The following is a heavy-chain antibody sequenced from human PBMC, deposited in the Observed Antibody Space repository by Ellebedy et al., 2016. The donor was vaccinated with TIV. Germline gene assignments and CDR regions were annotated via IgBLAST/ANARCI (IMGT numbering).Heavy chain of an antibody. CDR3: AKEANSSSSPSLALYYFDY. D-gene: IGHD6-6*01. CDR1: GFTFSSYA. Sequence: GESLKISXAASGFTFSSYAMSWVRQAPGKGLEWVSAISGSGGSTYYADSVKGRFTISRDNSKNTLYLQMNSLRAEDTAVYYCAKEANSSSSPSLALYYFDYWGQGTLVTVSS. J-gene: IGHJ4*02. CDR2: ISGSGGST. V-gene: IGHV3-23*01.